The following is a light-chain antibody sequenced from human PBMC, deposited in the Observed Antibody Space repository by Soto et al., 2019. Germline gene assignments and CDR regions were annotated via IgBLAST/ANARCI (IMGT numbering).Light chain of an antibody. V-gene: IGKV3-20*01. CDR3: LQYDGSPRT. Sequence: EVVLTQSPGTLSLSPGERATLSCRASQSISSNYLAWFQQKSGQAPRLLIYGASSRASDIPDRFSGSGSGTDFTLTISRLEPEDFAVYYCLQYDGSPRTFGQGTKVEIK. CDR2: GAS. CDR1: QSISSNY. J-gene: IGKJ1*01.